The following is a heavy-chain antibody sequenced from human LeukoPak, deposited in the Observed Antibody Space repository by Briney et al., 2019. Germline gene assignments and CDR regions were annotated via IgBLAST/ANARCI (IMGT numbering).Heavy chain of an antibody. Sequence: VASVKVSCTASGYTFTGYYMHWVRQAPGQGLEWMGWINPNSGGTNYAQKFQGRVTMARDTSISTAYMELSRLRSDDTAVYYCARDYDFWSGPGPWGQGTLVTVSS. CDR1: GYTFTGYY. D-gene: IGHD3-3*01. CDR3: ARDYDFWSGPGP. V-gene: IGHV1-2*02. J-gene: IGHJ5*02. CDR2: INPNSGGT.